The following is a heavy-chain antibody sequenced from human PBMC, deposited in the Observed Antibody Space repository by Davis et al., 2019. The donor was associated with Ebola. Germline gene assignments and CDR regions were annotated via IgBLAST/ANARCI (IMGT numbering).Heavy chain of an antibody. CDR3: ARGLERSSSDY. D-gene: IGHD6-6*01. Sequence: PGGSLRLSCAASGFTFSSYGMHWVRQAPGKGLEWVAVISYDGSNKYYADSVKGRFTISRDNSKNTLYLQMNSLRAEDTAVYYCARGLERSSSDYWGQGTLVTVSS. CDR1: GFTFSSYG. CDR2: ISYDGSNK. J-gene: IGHJ4*02. V-gene: IGHV3-30*03.